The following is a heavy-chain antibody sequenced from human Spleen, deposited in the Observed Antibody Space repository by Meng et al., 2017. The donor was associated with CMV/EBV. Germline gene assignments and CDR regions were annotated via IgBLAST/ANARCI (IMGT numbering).Heavy chain of an antibody. CDR1: GYSISSGHY. J-gene: IGHJ4*02. CDR3: ARARFDY. CDR2: IYHSGST. V-gene: IGHV4-38-2*02. Sequence: GSLRLSCTVSGYSISSGHYWGWVRQPPGKGLEWIGSIYHSGSTYYNPSLTSRVPISVDTSKNQCSLKLSSVTAADTAVYYCARARFDYWGQGTLVTDSS.